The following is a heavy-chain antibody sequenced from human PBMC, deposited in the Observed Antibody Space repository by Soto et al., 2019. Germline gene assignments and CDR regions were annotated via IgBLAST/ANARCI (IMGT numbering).Heavy chain of an antibody. D-gene: IGHD2-2*01. CDR2: IIPIFGIA. V-gene: IGHV1-69*08. J-gene: IGHJ6*02. CDR1: GGTFSRYS. CDR3: AREDRDRETGLVPAAIEGMDV. Sequence: QVQLVQSGAEVKKPGSSVKVSCKASGGTFSRYSITWVRQAPGHGLAWIGRIIPIFGIASYAQTFQGRVMMTADESTSTAYMELSSLRSDDTAVYYCAREDRDRETGLVPAAIEGMDVWGQGTTVTVSS.